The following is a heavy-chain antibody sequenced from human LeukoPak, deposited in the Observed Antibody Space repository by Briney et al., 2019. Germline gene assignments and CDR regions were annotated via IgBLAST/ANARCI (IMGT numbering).Heavy chain of an antibody. D-gene: IGHD6-19*01. CDR1: GFTVSGNH. CDR3: ARDLAGAFDF. J-gene: IGHJ4*02. V-gene: IGHV3-66*01. CDR2: IYGGGSI. Sequence: GGSLRLSCAASGFTVSGNHMNWVRQAPGKGLEWVSVIYGGGSIYYADSVKGRFTISRDNSKNTLYLQRNSLRGEDTAVYYCARDLAGAFDFWGQGTLVTVSS.